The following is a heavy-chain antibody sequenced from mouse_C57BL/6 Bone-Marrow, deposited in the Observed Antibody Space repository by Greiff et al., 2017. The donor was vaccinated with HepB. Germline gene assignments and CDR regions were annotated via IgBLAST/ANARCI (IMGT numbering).Heavy chain of an antibody. Sequence: EVKVVESGGGLVQPGGSLKLSCAAPGFTFSDYYMYWVRQTPEKRLEWVAYISNGGGSTYYPDTVKGRFTISRDNAKNTLYLQMSRLKSEDTAMYYCARHAGIQAWFAYWGQGTLVTVSA. CDR2: ISNGGGST. CDR1: GFTFSDYY. CDR3: ARHAGIQAWFAY. V-gene: IGHV5-12*01. J-gene: IGHJ3*01.